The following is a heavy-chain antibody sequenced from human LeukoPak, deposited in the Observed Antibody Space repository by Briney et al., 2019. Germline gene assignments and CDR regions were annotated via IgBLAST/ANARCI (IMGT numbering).Heavy chain of an antibody. CDR3: ARDPNPYSSSTSNHFDY. D-gene: IGHD6-13*01. CDR2: ILPIFGTA. V-gene: IGHV1-69*13. J-gene: IGHJ4*02. Sequence: SVKVSCKASGGTFRNYGFNWVRQAPGQGLEWMGWILPIFGTANYAQKFQGRVTITADESTSTASLDLSSLTSEDTAVYYCARDPNPYSSSTSNHFDYWGQGTLVTVSS. CDR1: GGTFRNYG.